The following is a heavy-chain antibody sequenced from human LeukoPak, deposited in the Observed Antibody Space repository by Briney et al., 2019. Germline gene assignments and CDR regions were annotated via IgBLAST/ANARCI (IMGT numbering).Heavy chain of an antibody. CDR2: IRSKANSYAT. J-gene: IGHJ5*02. CDR3: TSAIGDYGDYVRSRIAT. D-gene: IGHD4-17*01. V-gene: IGHV3-73*01. Sequence: PGGSLRLSCAASGFTFSSYGMHWVRQASGKGLEWVGRIRSKANSYATAYAASVKGRFTISRDDSKNTAYLQMNSLKTEDTAVYYCTSAIGDYGDYVRSRIATWGQGTLVTVSS. CDR1: GFTFSSYG.